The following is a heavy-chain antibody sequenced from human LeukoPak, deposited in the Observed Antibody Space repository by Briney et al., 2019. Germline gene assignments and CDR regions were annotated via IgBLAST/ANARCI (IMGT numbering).Heavy chain of an antibody. CDR1: GFTFSSYA. CDR2: IWYDGSNK. CDR3: VRDQTPRQWLRGFDY. J-gene: IGHJ4*02. D-gene: IGHD6-19*01. Sequence: GGSLRLSCGASGFTFSSYAMHWVRQAPGKGLEWVAIIWYDGSNKYYADSVKGRFTISRDNSKNTLYLQMNSLRADDTAVYYCVRDQTPRQWLRGFDYWGQGTLVTVSS. V-gene: IGHV3-33*01.